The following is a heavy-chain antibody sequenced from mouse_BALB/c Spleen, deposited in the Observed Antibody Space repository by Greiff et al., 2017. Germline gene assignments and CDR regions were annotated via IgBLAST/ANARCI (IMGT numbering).Heavy chain of an antibody. CDR3: ARAYDYDGPYYAMDY. J-gene: IGHJ4*01. Sequence: EVKLMESGGGLVKPGGSLKLSCAASGFTFSSYAMSWVRQTPEKRLEWVASISSGGSTYYPDSVKGRFTISRDNARNILYLQMSSLRSEDTAMYYCARAYDYDGPYYAMDYWGQGTSVTVSS. CDR1: GFTFSSYA. D-gene: IGHD2-4*01. CDR2: ISSGGST. V-gene: IGHV5-6-5*01.